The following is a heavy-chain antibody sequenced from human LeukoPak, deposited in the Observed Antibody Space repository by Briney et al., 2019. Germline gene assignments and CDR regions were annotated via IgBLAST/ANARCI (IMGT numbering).Heavy chain of an antibody. CDR2: ITTSGSKP. V-gene: IGHV3-48*03. CDR3: GRYLNY. J-gene: IGHJ4*02. CDR1: GFTFRDHA. D-gene: IGHD3-10*01. Sequence: GRSLRLYCTASGFTFRDHAMNWVRQAPGKGLEWISHITTSGSKPYYADSVKGRFTISRENAKSSLYLQMNSLRAEDTAVYYCGRYLNYWGQGTVVTVSS.